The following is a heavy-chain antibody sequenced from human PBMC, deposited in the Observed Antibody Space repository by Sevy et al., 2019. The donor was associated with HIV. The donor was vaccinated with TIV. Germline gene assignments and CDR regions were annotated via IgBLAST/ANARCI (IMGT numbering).Heavy chain of an antibody. V-gene: IGHV4-59*01. CDR2: IYYSGST. CDR1: GGSISSYY. D-gene: IGHD2-15*01. CDR3: ARGVRGKLPYCSGGSCYPYYFDY. Sequence: SETLSLTCTVSGGSISSYYWSWIRQPPGKGLEWIGYIYYSGSTNYNPSLKSRVTISVDTSKNQFSLKLSSVTAADTAVYYCARGVRGKLPYCSGGSCYPYYFDYWGQGTLVTVSS. J-gene: IGHJ4*02.